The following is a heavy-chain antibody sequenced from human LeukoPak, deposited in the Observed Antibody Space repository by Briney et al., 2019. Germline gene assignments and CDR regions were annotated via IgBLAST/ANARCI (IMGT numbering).Heavy chain of an antibody. Sequence: GGSLRLSCAASGFTFSSYAMNWVRQAPGKGLEWVASISGSDGSTRYADPVKGRFTLSRDNSKNTMYLQMHSLRAADTAVYYCAKTLTVIVVATDAFDIWGQGTMVTVSS. CDR2: ISGSDGST. CDR1: GFTFSSYA. V-gene: IGHV3-23*01. D-gene: IGHD3-22*01. CDR3: AKTLTVIVVATDAFDI. J-gene: IGHJ3*02.